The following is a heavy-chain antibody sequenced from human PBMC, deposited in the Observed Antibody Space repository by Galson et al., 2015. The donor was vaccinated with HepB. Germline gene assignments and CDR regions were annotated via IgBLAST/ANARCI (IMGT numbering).Heavy chain of an antibody. Sequence: QSGAEVKKPGESLKISCKGSGYSFTSYWIGWVRQMPGKGLEWMGIIYPGDSDTRYSPSFQGQVTISADKSISTAYLQWSSLKASDAAMYYCARAIPGIAAAGEDDLFDYWGQGTLVTVSS. D-gene: IGHD6-13*01. CDR2: IYPGDSDT. J-gene: IGHJ4*02. CDR3: ARAIPGIAAAGEDDLFDY. CDR1: GYSFTSYW. V-gene: IGHV5-51*03.